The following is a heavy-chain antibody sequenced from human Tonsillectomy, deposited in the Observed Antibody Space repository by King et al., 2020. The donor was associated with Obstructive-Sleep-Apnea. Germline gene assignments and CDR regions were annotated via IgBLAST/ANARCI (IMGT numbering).Heavy chain of an antibody. V-gene: IGHV5-51*01. CDR3: ALTSTGWFVS. Sequence: VQLVESGAEVKKPRESLKISCQGSGYIFPNYWIGWVRQMPGNGLEWMGISYPGDSDTDYSPSFHGQVTTSVDKSTRSAFLQVSSLMASATAIYYCALTSTGWFVSWGQGTLVTVSS. CDR1: GYIFPNYW. D-gene: IGHD2-8*02. J-gene: IGHJ5*01. CDR2: SYPGDSDT.